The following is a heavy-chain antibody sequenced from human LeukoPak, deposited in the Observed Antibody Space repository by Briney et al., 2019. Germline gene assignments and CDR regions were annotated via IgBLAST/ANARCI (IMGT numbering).Heavy chain of an antibody. CDR1: GYSFTSYW. D-gene: IGHD3-3*01. CDR3: ARQDYDSAVDYYYYMDV. Sequence: GESLKISCKGSGYSFTSYWIGWVRQMPGKGLEWMGIIYPGDSDTRYSPSFQGQVAISADKSISTAYLQWSSLKASDTAMYYCARQDYDSAVDYYYYMDVWGKGTTVTVSS. J-gene: IGHJ6*03. CDR2: IYPGDSDT. V-gene: IGHV5-51*01.